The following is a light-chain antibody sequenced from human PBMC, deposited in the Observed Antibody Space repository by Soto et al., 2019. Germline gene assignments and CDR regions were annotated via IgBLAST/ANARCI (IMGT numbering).Light chain of an antibody. Sequence: DIQMTQSPSSLSASVGDRVTITCRASQSIRSYLNWYQQKPGKAPKRLIYAASSLQSGVPSRFSGSGSGTEFTLTISSLQPEDFETYVCLQHDSYPWTFGQGTKVDIK. CDR2: AAS. J-gene: IGKJ1*01. V-gene: IGKV1-17*01. CDR3: LQHDSYPWT. CDR1: QSIRSY.